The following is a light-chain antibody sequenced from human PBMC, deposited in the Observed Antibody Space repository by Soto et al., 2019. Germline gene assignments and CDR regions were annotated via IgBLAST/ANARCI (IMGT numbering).Light chain of an antibody. CDR1: QSFTRN. CDR3: QQYNNWPLT. Sequence: EIMMTQAPATLACSPGERGTLSFRASQSFTRNLAWYQQKPGQPPKRLNYGASTRATGIPARFSGSGSGTEFTLTISSLQSEDFAVYYCQQYNNWPLTFGGGTKVEIK. CDR2: GAS. V-gene: IGKV3-15*01. J-gene: IGKJ4*01.